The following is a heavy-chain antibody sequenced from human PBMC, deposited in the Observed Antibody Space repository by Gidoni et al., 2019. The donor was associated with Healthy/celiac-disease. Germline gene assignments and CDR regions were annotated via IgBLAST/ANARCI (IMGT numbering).Heavy chain of an antibody. CDR3: ARSVTDCSGGSCYQRD. Sequence: QVQLVESGGGVVQPGRSLRLSCEASGFTFSSSGMHWVRQAPGKGLEWVAVISYDGSNKYYADSVKGRFTISRDNSKNTLYLQMNSLRAEDTAVYYCARSVTDCSGGSCYQRDWGQGTLVTVSS. CDR2: ISYDGSNK. J-gene: IGHJ4*02. V-gene: IGHV3-30*03. CDR1: GFTFSSSG. D-gene: IGHD2-15*01.